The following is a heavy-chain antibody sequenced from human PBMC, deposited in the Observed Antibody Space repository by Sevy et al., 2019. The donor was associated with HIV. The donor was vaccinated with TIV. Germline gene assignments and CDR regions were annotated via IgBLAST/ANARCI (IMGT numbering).Heavy chain of an antibody. D-gene: IGHD5-12*01. CDR2: ISASGGSI. V-gene: IGHV3-23*01. CDR1: GFIFNSYP. J-gene: IGHJ4*02. CDR3: ARVDSGYEY. Sequence: GGSLRLSCAASGFIFNSYPISWVRQAPGKGLEWVSSISASGGSIYYADSVKGRFTISRDNSKKTVDLQMNSLRAGDTAVYYCARVDSGYEYWGQGTLVTVSS.